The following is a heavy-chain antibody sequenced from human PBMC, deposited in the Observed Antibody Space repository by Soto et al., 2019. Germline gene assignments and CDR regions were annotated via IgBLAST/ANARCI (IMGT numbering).Heavy chain of an antibody. CDR3: ARNTFNDFWSGYYLNYFDY. Sequence: SETLSLTCTVSGGSISSSSYYWGWIRQPPGKGLEWIGSIYYSGSTYYNPSLKSRVTISVDTSKNQFSLKLSSVTAADTAVYYCARNTFNDFWSGYYLNYFDYWGQGTLVTVSS. CDR1: GGSISSSSYY. CDR2: IYYSGST. J-gene: IGHJ4*02. D-gene: IGHD3-3*01. V-gene: IGHV4-39*01.